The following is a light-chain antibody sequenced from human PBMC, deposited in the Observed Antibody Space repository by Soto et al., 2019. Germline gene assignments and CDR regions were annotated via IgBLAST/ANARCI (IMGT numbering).Light chain of an antibody. V-gene: IGKV3-15*01. J-gene: IGKJ4*01. CDR3: QQRSNWPPT. CDR1: QSVTNSY. CDR2: GAS. Sequence: EIVMTQAPGTLSVSPGGRATLSRRASQSVTNSYLAWYQQKPGQAPRLLIFGASTRAAGIPARFSGSGSGTEFTLTISSLQSEDFAVYYCQQRSNWPPTFGGGTKVDIK.